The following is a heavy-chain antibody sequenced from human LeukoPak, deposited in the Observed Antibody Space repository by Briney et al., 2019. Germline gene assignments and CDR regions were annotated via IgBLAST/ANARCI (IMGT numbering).Heavy chain of an antibody. J-gene: IGHJ4*02. CDR1: GFTFSSYA. V-gene: IGHV3-23*01. CDR2: ISGGGGST. Sequence: GGSLRLSCAASGFTFSSYAMSWVRQAPGKGLEWVSAISGGGGSTYYADSVKGRFTISRDNSKNTLYLQMNSLRAEDTAVYYCARGDGWFGELLNFDYWGQGTLVTVSS. D-gene: IGHD3-10*01. CDR3: ARGDGWFGELLNFDY.